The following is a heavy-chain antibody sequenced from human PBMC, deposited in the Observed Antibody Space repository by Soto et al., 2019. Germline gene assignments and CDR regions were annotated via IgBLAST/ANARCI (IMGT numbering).Heavy chain of an antibody. V-gene: IGHV1-69*13. CDR1: GGTFSSYA. D-gene: IGHD3-22*01. J-gene: IGHJ6*02. Sequence: GASVKVSCKASGGTFSSYAISWVRQAPGQGLEWMGGIIPIFGTANYAQKFQGRVTITADESTSTAYMELSSLRSEDTAVYYCARESDHSSGYPYYYYYGMDVWGQGTTVTVSS. CDR2: IIPIFGTA. CDR3: ARESDHSSGYPYYYYYGMDV.